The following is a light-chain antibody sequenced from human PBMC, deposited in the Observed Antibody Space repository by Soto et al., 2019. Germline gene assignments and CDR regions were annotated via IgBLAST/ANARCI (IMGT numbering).Light chain of an antibody. CDR1: QPVSTW. Sequence: GGRETVSSSASQPVSTWVAWYQHKPGKAPKVIIYDASSLERGVPSRFSGSGSGTEFTLAIACLQPDDFATYYCQGYESFSGTVGPGTKVDIK. V-gene: IGKV1-5*01. J-gene: IGKJ1*01. CDR3: QGYESFSGT. CDR2: DAS.